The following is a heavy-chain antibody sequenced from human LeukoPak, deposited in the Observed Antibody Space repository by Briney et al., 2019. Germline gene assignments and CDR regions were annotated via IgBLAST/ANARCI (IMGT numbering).Heavy chain of an antibody. J-gene: IGHJ4*02. V-gene: IGHV1-2*06. Sequence: EASMTVSCTASGYTFSGYYLHWVRQAPGQGPEWVGRINPNSGGADYAQKFQRRVTLTRDTSISTTYMELISLISDDTAVYYCARAGPVAGYDYWGQGTLVTVSS. CDR2: INPNSGGA. D-gene: IGHD6-19*01. CDR1: GYTFSGYY. CDR3: ARAGPVAGYDY.